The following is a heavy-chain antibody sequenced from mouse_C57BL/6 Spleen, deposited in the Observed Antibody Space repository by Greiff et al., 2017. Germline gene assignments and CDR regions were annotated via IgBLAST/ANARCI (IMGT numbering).Heavy chain of an antibody. CDR2: IRLKSDNYAT. CDR1: GFTFSNYW. CDR3: TRKDYAMDY. V-gene: IGHV6-3*01. Sequence: EVQGVESGGGLVQPGGSMKLSCVASGFTFSNYWMNWVRQSPEKGLEWVAQIRLKSDNYATHYAESVKGRFTISRDDSKSSVYLQMNNLRAEETGIYYCTRKDYAMDYWGQGTSVTVSS. J-gene: IGHJ4*01.